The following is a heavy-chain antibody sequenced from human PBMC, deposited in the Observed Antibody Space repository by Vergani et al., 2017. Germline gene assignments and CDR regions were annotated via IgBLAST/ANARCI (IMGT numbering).Heavy chain of an antibody. V-gene: IGHV3-23*01. CDR1: GFTFSSYA. D-gene: IGHD2-21*01. Sequence: EVQLLESGGNLIQPGGSLRLSCGASGFTFSSYAMTWVRLAPGKGLQWVSALSGSGGNTFYTDTVKGRFTISRDTSKDTLYLQMNSLRVEDTAIYYCAKARDPNCKGGNCYSYYYGLDLWGQGTTVTVSS. J-gene: IGHJ6*02. CDR3: AKARDPNCKGGNCYSYYYGLDL. CDR2: LSGSGGNT.